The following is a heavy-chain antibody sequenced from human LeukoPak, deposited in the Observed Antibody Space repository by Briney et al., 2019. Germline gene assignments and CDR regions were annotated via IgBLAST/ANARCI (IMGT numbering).Heavy chain of an antibody. Sequence: PGGSLRLSCAASGLIFISYARSWVRQAPAKGLEGVSVIYSGGSTYYAGSVKGRFTISRDNSKNMLYLQMNSLRAEDTAVYYCARVEPYSGYNYWGQGTLVTVSS. CDR1: GLIFISYA. D-gene: IGHD5-12*01. CDR3: ARVEPYSGYNY. V-gene: IGHV3-53*01. CDR2: IYSGGST. J-gene: IGHJ4*02.